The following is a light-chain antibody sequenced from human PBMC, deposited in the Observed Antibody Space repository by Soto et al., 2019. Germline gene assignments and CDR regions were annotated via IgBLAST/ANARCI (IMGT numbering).Light chain of an antibody. J-gene: IGLJ2*01. CDR3: AAWDDSLNGSVV. Sequence: QSVLTQPPSVSAAPRQRVTISCSGSSSNIGNNAVNWYQQLPGKAPKLLIYYDDLLPSGVSDRFSGSKSGTSASLAISGLQSEDEADYYCAAWDDSLNGSVVFGGGTQLTVL. CDR2: YDD. CDR1: SSNIGNNA. V-gene: IGLV1-36*01.